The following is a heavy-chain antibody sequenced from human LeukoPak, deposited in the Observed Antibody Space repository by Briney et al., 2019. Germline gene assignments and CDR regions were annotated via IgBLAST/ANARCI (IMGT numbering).Heavy chain of an antibody. CDR3: ARAGWGTAIVY. V-gene: IGHV4-31*03. Sequence: SETLSLTCTVSGGSISSGGYYWSCIRQHPGKGLEWIGYIYYSGSTYYNPSLKSRVTISVDTSKNQFSLKLSSVTAADTAVYYCARAGWGTAIVYWGQGTLVTVSS. CDR2: IYYSGST. D-gene: IGHD5-18*01. CDR1: GGSISSGGYY. J-gene: IGHJ4*02.